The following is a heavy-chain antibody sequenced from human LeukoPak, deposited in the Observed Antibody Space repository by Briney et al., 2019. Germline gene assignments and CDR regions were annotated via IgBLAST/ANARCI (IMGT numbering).Heavy chain of an antibody. CDR1: GYTFTSYG. CDR2: ISAYNGNT. CDR3: ARAIGAAGSDYYYMDV. Sequence: ASVKVSCKASGYTFTSYGISWVRQAPGQGREWMGWISAYNGNTNYAQKLQGRVTMTTDTSTSTAYMELRSLRSDDTAVYSCARAIGAAGSDYYYMDVWGKGTTVTVSS. V-gene: IGHV1-18*01. D-gene: IGHD6-13*01. J-gene: IGHJ6*03.